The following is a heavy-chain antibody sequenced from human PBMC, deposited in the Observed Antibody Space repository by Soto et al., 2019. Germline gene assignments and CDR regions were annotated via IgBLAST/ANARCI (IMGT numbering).Heavy chain of an antibody. CDR1: GAPISAFY. Sequence: SETLSLTCTVSGAPISAFYWSWIRQSPGKGLEWIGHIYYTGSTNYNPSLNSRVTISLDTSKSQFPLKLSSVTAADTAVYYCARRRDGYTGVWFDPWGQGTLVTVSS. CDR3: ARRRDGYTGVWFDP. J-gene: IGHJ5*02. CDR2: IYYTGST. V-gene: IGHV4-59*01. D-gene: IGHD5-12*01.